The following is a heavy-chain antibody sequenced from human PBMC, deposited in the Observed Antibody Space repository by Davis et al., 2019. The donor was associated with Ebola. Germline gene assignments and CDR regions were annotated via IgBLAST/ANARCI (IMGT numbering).Heavy chain of an antibody. J-gene: IGHJ3*02. V-gene: IGHV4-39*07. D-gene: IGHD6-25*01. Sequence: PSETLSLTCTVSGGSISSGSYYWGWIRQPPGKGLEWIGNINFIGSTYYNPSLKRRVTISVDTSRNQFSLKLSSVTAADTAVYYCATKAATDDAFDIWGQGTMVTVSS. CDR1: GGSISSGSYY. CDR2: INFIGST. CDR3: ATKAATDDAFDI.